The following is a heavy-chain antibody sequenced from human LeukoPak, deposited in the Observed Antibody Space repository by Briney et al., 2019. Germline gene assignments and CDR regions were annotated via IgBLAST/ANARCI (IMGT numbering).Heavy chain of an antibody. CDR1: GGSIDITNY. Sequence: PSETLSLTCGVSGGSIDITNYWRWVRQAPGEGLEWIGEIAHDGTTNYNPSLRSRVAMSFDRANNQFSLSLTSVTAADTAVYYCTREDRPYCPFAYWGQGVLVTVSS. CDR2: IAHDGTT. J-gene: IGHJ4*02. V-gene: IGHV4-4*02. D-gene: IGHD1-26*01. CDR3: TREDRPYCPFAY.